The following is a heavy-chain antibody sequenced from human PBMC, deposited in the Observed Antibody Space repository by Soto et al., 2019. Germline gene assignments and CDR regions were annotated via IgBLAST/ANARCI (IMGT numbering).Heavy chain of an antibody. CDR3: AKETVATIRPTRIYYYYGLDV. CDR2: TSHDGTNK. V-gene: IGHV3-30*18. Sequence: QVQLVESGGGVVQPGRSLRLSCATSGFTFSRYGIHWVRQAPGKGLEWVAVTSHDGTNKYYTDSVKGRFIISRDNSKNTLYLEMNSLRAEDTAVYYCAKETVATIRPTRIYYYYGLDVWGQGNKVSVSS. D-gene: IGHD5-12*01. J-gene: IGHJ6*02. CDR1: GFTFSRYG.